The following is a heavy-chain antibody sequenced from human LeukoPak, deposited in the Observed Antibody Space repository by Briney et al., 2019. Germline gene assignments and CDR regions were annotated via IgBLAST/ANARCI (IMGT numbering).Heavy chain of an antibody. CDR2: IDWDDDK. V-gene: IGHV2-70*11. J-gene: IGHJ4*02. CDR1: GFPLSTSGMC. CDR3: ARIGRVGATALYYFDY. D-gene: IGHD1-26*01. Sequence: SGPTLVKPTQTLTLTCTFSGFPLSTSGMCVSWIRQPPGKALEWLARIDWDDDKYYSTSLKTRLTISKDTSKNQVVLTMTNMDPVDTATYYCARIGRVGATALYYFDYWGQGTLVTVSS.